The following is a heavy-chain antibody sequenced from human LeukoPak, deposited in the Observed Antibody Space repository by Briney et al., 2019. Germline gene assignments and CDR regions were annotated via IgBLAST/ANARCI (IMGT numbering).Heavy chain of an antibody. CDR2: IRSKAYGGTT. D-gene: IGHD3-10*01. J-gene: IGHJ5*02. Sequence: GGSLRLSCAASGFTFGDYVINWVRQAPGKGLEWVGFIRSKAYGGTTEYAASVKGRFTISRDDSKSIAYLQINILKTEDTAVHYCSRGYYYGSGTPVWFDPWGQGTLVTVSS. CDR3: SRGYYYGSGTPVWFDP. V-gene: IGHV3-49*04. CDR1: GFTFGDYV.